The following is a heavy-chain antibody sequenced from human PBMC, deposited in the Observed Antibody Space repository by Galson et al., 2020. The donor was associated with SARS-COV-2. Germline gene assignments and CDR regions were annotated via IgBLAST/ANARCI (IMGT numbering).Heavy chain of an antibody. CDR1: GFTFDNYA. Sequence: TGGSLRLSCAVSGFTFDNYAMHWVRQAPGKGLEWVSSISWNSGTIAYADSVKGRFTISRDNSKNSLYLQMSSLRPDDTAIYYCVKDMLTGSYYVGYLESWGQGSLVTVSS. CDR2: ISWNSGTI. D-gene: IGHD1-26*01. J-gene: IGHJ4*02. CDR3: VKDMLTGSYYVGYLES. V-gene: IGHV3-9*01.